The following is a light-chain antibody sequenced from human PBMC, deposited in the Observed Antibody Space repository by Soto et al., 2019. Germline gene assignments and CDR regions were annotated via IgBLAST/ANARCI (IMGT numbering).Light chain of an antibody. J-gene: IGLJ3*02. CDR2: DVS. Sequence: QSALTRPASVSGSPGQSITISCTGTSSDVGAYNLVSWYQQHPGRAPKLFIFDVSDRPSGVSDRFSGSKSGNTASLTISGLQAEDEASYYCSSYTNPSTLVFGGGTQLTVL. CDR1: SSDVGAYNL. CDR3: SSYTNPSTLV. V-gene: IGLV2-14*02.